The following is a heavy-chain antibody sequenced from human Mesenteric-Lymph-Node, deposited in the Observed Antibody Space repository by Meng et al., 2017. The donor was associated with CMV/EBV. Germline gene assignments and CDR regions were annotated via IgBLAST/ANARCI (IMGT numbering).Heavy chain of an antibody. CDR3: AKAGYNNYGYNYYGMDV. CDR2: INPSGDTT. Sequence: ASVKVSCKASGYTFTNSYIHWVRQAPGQGLEWMARINPSGDTTTYAQKLQGRVTLTRDTSTTTVSLELTSLRSEDTAVYYCAKAGYNNYGYNYYGMDVWGQGTTVTVSS. V-gene: IGHV1-46*04. D-gene: IGHD4-11*01. CDR1: GYTFTNSY. J-gene: IGHJ6*02.